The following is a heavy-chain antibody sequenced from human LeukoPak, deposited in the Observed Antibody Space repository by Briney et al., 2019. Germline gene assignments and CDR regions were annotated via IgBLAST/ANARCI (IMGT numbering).Heavy chain of an antibody. CDR3: AGQPRMASYFDF. Sequence: PSETLSLTYTVSGGSITSKHWSWIRQPAGRGLEWIGRIQTTGSTNYNPSLGSRVTMSVDTSKNQLSLRLTSVTAADTAIFYCAGQPRMASYFDFWGQGILVTVSS. J-gene: IGHJ4*02. CDR1: GGSITSKH. CDR2: IQTTGST. V-gene: IGHV4-4*07. D-gene: IGHD5-24*01.